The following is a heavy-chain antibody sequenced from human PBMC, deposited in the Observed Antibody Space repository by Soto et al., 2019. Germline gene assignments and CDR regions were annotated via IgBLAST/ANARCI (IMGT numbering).Heavy chain of an antibody. CDR3: TTHVLQVSDWIMFFDY. CDR2: IKANADGATT. Sequence: VQLVQSGGGLGRPGGSLRLSCAASGFNFNNAWMSWVRQAPGKGLEWVGRIKANADGATTDYAAPVKGRFTISRDDSEKTLYLQMGSLRTDDTAVYFCTTHVLQVSDWIMFFDYWGQGVLVTVSS. J-gene: IGHJ4*02. CDR1: GFNFNNAW. V-gene: IGHV3-15*01. D-gene: IGHD2-2*03.